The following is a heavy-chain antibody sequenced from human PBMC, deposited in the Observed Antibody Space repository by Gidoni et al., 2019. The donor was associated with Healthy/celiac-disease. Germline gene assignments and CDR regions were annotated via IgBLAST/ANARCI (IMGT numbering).Heavy chain of an antibody. CDR2: SYSGGST. D-gene: IGHD2-2*01. V-gene: IGHV3-53*02. CDR1: GFTVSSNY. J-gene: IGHJ3*02. Sequence: EVQLGETGGGLIQPGGSLRLPCAASGFTVSSNYMSWVRQAPGKGLEWVSVSYSGGSTYYADSVKGRFTISRDNSKTTLYLQMTSLRADDTAVYYCASRYCSSPSCPEYDAFDIWGQGTMVTVSS. CDR3: ASRYCSSPSCPEYDAFDI.